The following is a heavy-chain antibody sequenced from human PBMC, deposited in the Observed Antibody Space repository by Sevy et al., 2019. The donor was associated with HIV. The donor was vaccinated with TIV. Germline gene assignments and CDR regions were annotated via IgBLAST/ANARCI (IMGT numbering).Heavy chain of an antibody. V-gene: IGHV3-23*01. CDR3: AKEIMLVCEHSGFDY. CDR1: GFTFSSYV. Sequence: GGSLRLSCAASGFTFSSYVMTWVRQAPGKGLEWVSDISDSGTSTYYADSVKGRFTISRDNSKNTLYLQMNSLRAEDTAVYYCAKEIMLVCEHSGFDYWGQGTLVSDSS. J-gene: IGHJ4*02. CDR2: ISDSGTST. D-gene: IGHD3-10*01.